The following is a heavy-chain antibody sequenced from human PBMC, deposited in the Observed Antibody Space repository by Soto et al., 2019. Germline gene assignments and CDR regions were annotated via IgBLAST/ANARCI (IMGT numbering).Heavy chain of an antibody. CDR2: IDPSDSYT. V-gene: IGHV5-10-1*01. CDR1: GDTLTAFG. CDR3: ARVHKNWFDS. J-gene: IGHJ5*02. Sequence: PGEPLTISRKPSGDTLTAFGLHLVRPLPGKGQEWLGKIDPSDSYTSYSPSLEGHVTISTDNSITTAYLQWSSLRAADTALYFCARVHKNWFDSWVQERRVT.